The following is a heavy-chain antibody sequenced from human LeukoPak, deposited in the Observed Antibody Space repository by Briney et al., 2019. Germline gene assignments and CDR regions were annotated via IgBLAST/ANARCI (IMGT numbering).Heavy chain of an antibody. D-gene: IGHD3-9*01. CDR2: IKSKTDGGTT. CDR3: KQKTAYEILTGDNYGMDV. J-gene: IGHJ6*02. V-gene: IGHV3-15*01. CDR1: GWTFGNPC. Sequence: PGGSLRRSCACSGWTFGNPCLRWVRAAPGNGLEWVGRIKSKTDGGTTDYAAPVKGRFAISRDDSKSTLYLQMNSLRTEDTAVFFFKQKTAYEILTGDNYGMDVWGQGTTVTVSS.